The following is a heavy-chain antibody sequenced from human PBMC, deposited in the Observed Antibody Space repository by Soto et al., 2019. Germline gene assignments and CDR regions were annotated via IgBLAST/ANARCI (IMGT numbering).Heavy chain of an antibody. D-gene: IGHD3-10*01. Sequence: EVQLVESGGGLVQPGGSLRLSCAASGFTFSNYYMDWVRQAPGKGLEWVGRSKNKADSYITEYAASVKDRFSISRNASTNTLYLQMNSMKTADTAVYYCTVWGLGSDVCAAWGQGILVTVSS. J-gene: IGHJ4*02. CDR2: SKNKADSYIT. CDR3: TVWGLGSDVCAA. V-gene: IGHV3-72*01. CDR1: GFTFSNYY.